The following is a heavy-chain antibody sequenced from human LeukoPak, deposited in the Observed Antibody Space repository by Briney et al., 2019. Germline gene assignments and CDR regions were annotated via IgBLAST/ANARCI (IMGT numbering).Heavy chain of an antibody. J-gene: IGHJ6*03. Sequence: TGGSLRLSCAASGFTFSSYWMSWVRQAPGKGLEWVANIKQDGSEKYYVDSGKGRFTISRDNAKNSLYLQMNSLRAEDTAVYYCARKSVAATPRDIVYQYYSMDVWGKGTTATVSS. CDR2: IKQDGSEK. D-gene: IGHD2-15*01. CDR1: GFTFSSYW. CDR3: ARKSVAATPRDIVYQYYSMDV. V-gene: IGHV3-7*03.